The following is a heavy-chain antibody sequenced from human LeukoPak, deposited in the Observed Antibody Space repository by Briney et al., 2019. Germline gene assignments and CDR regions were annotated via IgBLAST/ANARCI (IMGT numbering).Heavy chain of an antibody. V-gene: IGHV3-11*04. CDR2: ISSSGSII. CDR3: ARDREAIDY. J-gene: IGHJ4*02. D-gene: IGHD5-24*01. Sequence: PGGSLRLSCAASGFTFSDYYMSWIRQAPGKGLEWVSCISSSGSIIYSADSVKGRFTISRDNAKKSLYLQMNSLRAEDTAVYYCARDREAIDYSGQGNLVTVSS. CDR1: GFTFSDYY.